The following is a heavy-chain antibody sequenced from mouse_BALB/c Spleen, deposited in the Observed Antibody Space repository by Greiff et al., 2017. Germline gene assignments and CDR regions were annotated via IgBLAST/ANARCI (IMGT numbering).Heavy chain of an antibody. J-gene: IGHJ3*01. Sequence: DVQLQESGGGLVKPGGSLKLSCAASGFTFSSYAMSWVRQTPEKRLEWVASISSGGSTYYPDSVKGRFTISRDNARNILYLQMSSLRSEDTAMYYCARNDYYGSSPFAYWGQGTLVTVSA. CDR1: GFTFSSYA. CDR3: ARNDYYGSSPFAY. CDR2: ISSGGST. V-gene: IGHV5-6-5*01. D-gene: IGHD1-1*01.